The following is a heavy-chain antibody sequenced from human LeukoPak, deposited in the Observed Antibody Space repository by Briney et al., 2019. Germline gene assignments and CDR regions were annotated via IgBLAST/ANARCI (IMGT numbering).Heavy chain of an antibody. D-gene: IGHD5-12*01. Sequence: GGSLRLSCAASGFTFSSYGMHWVRQAPGKGLEWVAVISYDGSNKYYADSVKGRFTISRDNSKNTLYLQMNSLRAEDTAVYYRAKTYSGYDEPIETEGYYFDYWGQGTLVTVSS. CDR2: ISYDGSNK. CDR1: GFTFSSYG. J-gene: IGHJ4*02. CDR3: AKTYSGYDEPIETEGYYFDY. V-gene: IGHV3-30*18.